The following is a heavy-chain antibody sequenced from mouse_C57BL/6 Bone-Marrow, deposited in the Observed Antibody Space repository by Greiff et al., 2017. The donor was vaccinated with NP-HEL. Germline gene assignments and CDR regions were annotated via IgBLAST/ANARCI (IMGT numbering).Heavy chain of an antibody. D-gene: IGHD3-1*01. Sequence: LVESGGDLVKPGGSLKLSCAASGFTFSSYGMSWVRQTPDKRLEWVATISSGGSYTYYPDSVKGRFTISRDNAKNTLYLQMSSLKSEDTAMYYCARRGLLIWFAYWGQGTLVTVSA. CDR1: GFTFSSYG. CDR2: ISSGGSYT. CDR3: ARRGLLIWFAY. V-gene: IGHV5-6*02. J-gene: IGHJ3*01.